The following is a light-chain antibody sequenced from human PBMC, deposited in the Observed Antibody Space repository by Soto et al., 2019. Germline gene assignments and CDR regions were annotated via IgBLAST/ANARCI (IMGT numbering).Light chain of an antibody. Sequence: EIVLTQSPGTLSLSPGERATLSCRASQSVSNSYLAWYQQKPGQAPRLLISGASSRATGIPARFSGSASGTDFTLTISRLEPEDFAVYYCQQYGSSPPISFGQGTRLEI. CDR3: QQYGSSPPIS. V-gene: IGKV3-20*01. CDR1: QSVSNSY. CDR2: GAS. J-gene: IGKJ5*01.